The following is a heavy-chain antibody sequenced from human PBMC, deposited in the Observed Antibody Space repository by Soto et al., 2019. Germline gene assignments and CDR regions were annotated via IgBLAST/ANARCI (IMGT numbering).Heavy chain of an antibody. Sequence: SPTLSLTCAISGDSVSSNGATWNRIRQSPSRGLEWLGRTYHRSDWYNDYAVSVESRITIKPDTSKNQFSLHLNSVTPEDTALYYCARDVNRNFDYWGQGTLVTVSS. V-gene: IGHV6-1*01. D-gene: IGHD3-16*02. CDR2: TYHRSDWYN. CDR1: GDSVSSNGAT. J-gene: IGHJ4*02. CDR3: ARDVNRNFDY.